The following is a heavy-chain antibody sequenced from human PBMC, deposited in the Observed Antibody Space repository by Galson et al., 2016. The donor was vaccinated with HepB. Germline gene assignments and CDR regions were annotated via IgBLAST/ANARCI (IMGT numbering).Heavy chain of an antibody. Sequence: SLRLSGAGSGFTFSSYSMRWVRQAPGKGLGWVSGISGSGGSTYYAASVKGRFTNSRDNPKNTLYLQMNSLRAEDTAVYYCAKVPPADGDAGWGQGTLVTVSS. CDR2: ISGSGGST. D-gene: IGHD4-17*01. CDR1: GFTFSSYS. CDR3: AKVPPADGDAG. V-gene: IGHV3-23*01. J-gene: IGHJ4*02.